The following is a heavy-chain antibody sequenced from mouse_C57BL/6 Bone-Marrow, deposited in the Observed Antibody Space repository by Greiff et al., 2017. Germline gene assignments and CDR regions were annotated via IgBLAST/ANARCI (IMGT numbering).Heavy chain of an antibody. CDR2: IYPSDSET. Sequence: QVQLQQPGAELVRPGSSVKLSCKASGYTFTSYWMDWVKQRPGQGLEWIGNIYPSDSETHYNQKFKDKATLTVDTSSSTAYRQLSSLTSEDSAVCYWARESKWTWFAYWGQGTLVTVSA. CDR1: GYTFTSYW. CDR3: ARESKWTWFAY. J-gene: IGHJ3*01. D-gene: IGHD2-5*01. V-gene: IGHV1-61*01.